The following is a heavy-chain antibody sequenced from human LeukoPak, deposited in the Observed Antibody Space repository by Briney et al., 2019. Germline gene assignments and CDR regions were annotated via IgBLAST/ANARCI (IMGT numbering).Heavy chain of an antibody. J-gene: IGHJ4*02. D-gene: IGHD1-26*01. CDR2: ISSSTSNI. V-gene: IGHV3-48*03. CDR1: GFTFSSYE. CDR3: AREERGYFDY. Sequence: PGGSLRLSCAASGFTFSSYEMNWVRQAPGKGLEWISYISSSTSNIYYADSVKGQFTISRDNAKNSLYLQMNSLRAEDTAVYYCAREERGYFDYWGQGTLVTVS.